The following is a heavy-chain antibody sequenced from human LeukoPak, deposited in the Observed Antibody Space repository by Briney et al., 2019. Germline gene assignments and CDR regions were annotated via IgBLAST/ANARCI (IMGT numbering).Heavy chain of an antibody. CDR1: GSSISSGYY. V-gene: IGHV4-38-2*02. D-gene: IGHD6-19*01. CDR2: IYHSGST. CDR3: ARLASWGDSSGWNNWFDP. J-gene: IGHJ5*02. Sequence: PSETLSLTCIVSGSSISSGYYWGWIRQPPGKGLEWIGSIYHSGSTNYNPSLKSRVTISVDTSKNQFSLKLSSVTAADTAVYYCARLASWGDSSGWNNWFDPWGQGTLVTVSS.